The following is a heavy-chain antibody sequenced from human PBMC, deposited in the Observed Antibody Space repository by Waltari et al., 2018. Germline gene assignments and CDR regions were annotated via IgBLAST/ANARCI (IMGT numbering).Heavy chain of an antibody. Sequence: QLQLQESGTCLLKPSETLSLVCTVAGGPISGFYWSWVRQPPGKGLDWIGYIYYTGSTNFNPSLKSRVTMSVDTSKNQFSLKLSSVTAADTAFYYCARGGGGDWEWFDPWGQGTLVTVSS. J-gene: IGHJ5*02. V-gene: IGHV4-59*01. D-gene: IGHD2-21*02. CDR1: GGPISGFY. CDR3: ARGGGGDWEWFDP. CDR2: IYYTGST.